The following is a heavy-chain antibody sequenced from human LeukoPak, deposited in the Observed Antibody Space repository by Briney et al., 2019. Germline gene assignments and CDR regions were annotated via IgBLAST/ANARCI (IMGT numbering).Heavy chain of an antibody. CDR3: ARDATTEIGTVYMDV. CDR1: GFTFSSYN. CDR2: ITSSSSYI. J-gene: IGHJ6*03. D-gene: IGHD1-1*01. Sequence: GGSLRLSCAASGFTFSSYNMNWVRQAPGKGLEWVSSITSSSSYIYYADSVKGRFTISRDNAKNSLYLQMNSLRAEDTALYFCARDATTEIGTVYMDVWGKGTTVTISS. V-gene: IGHV3-21*01.